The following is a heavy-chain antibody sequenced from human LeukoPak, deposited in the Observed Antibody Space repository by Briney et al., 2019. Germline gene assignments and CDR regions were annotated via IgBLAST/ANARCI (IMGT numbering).Heavy chain of an antibody. Sequence: SVKVSCKASGGTFSSYATSWVRQAPGQGLEWMGRIIPIVGTPNYAQKFQGRVTINTDESTSTAYMELSSLRSEDTAVYYCATQAAAGTYWFDPWGQGTLVTVSS. CDR1: GGTFSSYA. V-gene: IGHV1-69*05. D-gene: IGHD6-13*01. CDR2: IIPIVGTP. CDR3: ATQAAAGTYWFDP. J-gene: IGHJ5*02.